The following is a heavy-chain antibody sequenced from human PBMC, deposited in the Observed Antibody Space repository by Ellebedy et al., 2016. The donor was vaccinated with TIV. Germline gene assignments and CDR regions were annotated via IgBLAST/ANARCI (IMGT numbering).Heavy chain of an antibody. V-gene: IGHV4-39*01. CDR1: GVSITSSGYY. CDR2: IYDSGTP. D-gene: IGHD3-22*01. Sequence: MPSETLSLTCTVSGVSITSSGYYWGWIRQPPGKGLEWIGSIYDSGTPYYNPSLNSRVTISVDTSKKQFSLKLSSVTAADTAVYYCARSSMIVVVPFDYWGQGTLVTVSS. J-gene: IGHJ4*02. CDR3: ARSSMIVVVPFDY.